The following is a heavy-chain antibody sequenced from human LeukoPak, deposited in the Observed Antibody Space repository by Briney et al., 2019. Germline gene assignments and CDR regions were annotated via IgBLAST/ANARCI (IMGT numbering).Heavy chain of an antibody. V-gene: IGHV4-4*09. D-gene: IGHD2-2*02. CDR3: ARHSNTYCSSTSCYMRGNYYFDY. Sequence: SETLSLTCTVSGGSISSYYWRWIRQPPGKGLEWIGYIYTSGSTNYNPSLKSRVTISLDTSKNQFSLKLSSVTAADTAVYYCARHSNTYCSSTSCYMRGNYYFDYWGQGTLVTVPS. CDR1: GGSISSYY. J-gene: IGHJ4*02. CDR2: IYTSGST.